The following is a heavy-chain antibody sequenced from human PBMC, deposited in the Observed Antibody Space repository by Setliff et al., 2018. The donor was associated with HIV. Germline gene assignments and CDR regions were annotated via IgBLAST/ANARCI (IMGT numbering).Heavy chain of an antibody. CDR2: INTNTGSP. CDR3: ARGCNGGNCYHGSGWFDP. V-gene: IGHV7-4-1*02. D-gene: IGHD2-15*01. CDR1: GYTFTTYS. J-gene: IGHJ5*02. Sequence: ASVKVSCKASGYTFTTYSITWVRQAPGQGLEWMGGINTNTGSPTYAQGFTGRFVFSLDTSVSTAYLQISSLKAEDTAMYYCARGCNGGNCYHGSGWFDPWGQGTLVTVSS.